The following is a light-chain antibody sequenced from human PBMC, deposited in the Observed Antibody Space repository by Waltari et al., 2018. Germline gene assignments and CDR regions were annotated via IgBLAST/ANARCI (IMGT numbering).Light chain of an antibody. CDR2: ETN. Sequence: QSVLTQPPSESAAPGQKVTISCSGAASNIGNNFVSWYQQFPGASPKLLMFETNKRPSGMPDRFSGSKSGTSATLGITGLQTGDEADYYCGTWDNSLSGWVFGTGTKLTVL. J-gene: IGLJ3*02. CDR3: GTWDNSLSGWV. CDR1: ASNIGNNF. V-gene: IGLV1-51*01.